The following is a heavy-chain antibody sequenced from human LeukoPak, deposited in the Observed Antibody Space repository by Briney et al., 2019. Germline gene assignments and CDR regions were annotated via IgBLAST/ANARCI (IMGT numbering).Heavy chain of an antibody. J-gene: IGHJ4*02. Sequence: GGSLRLSCAASGFTFSTYAMHWVRQAPGKGLEWVAFTSFDESNKFYADSVEGRFTISRDNSKNMLYLQMNSLRVEDTAVYYCAREIRPNDYWGQGTLVTVSS. CDR1: GFTFSTYA. V-gene: IGHV3-30-3*01. CDR3: AREIRPNDY. CDR2: TSFDESNK. D-gene: IGHD4-17*01.